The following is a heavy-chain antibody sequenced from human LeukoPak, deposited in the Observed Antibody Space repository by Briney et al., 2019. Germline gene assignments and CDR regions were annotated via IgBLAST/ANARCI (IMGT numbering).Heavy chain of an antibody. J-gene: IGHJ4*02. CDR3: ASGKRRGYGGYQPFDY. CDR1: GGSISSGAYT. CDR2: ILHTGYA. D-gene: IGHD5-12*01. Sequence: SETLSLTCGVSGGSISSGAYTWSWIRQPPGKGLEWIGHILHTGYAFYNPSLKSRVTISLDRSKNEFSLKVTSLTAADTAVYYCASGKRRGYGGYQPFDYWGRGTLATVSS. V-gene: IGHV4-30-2*01.